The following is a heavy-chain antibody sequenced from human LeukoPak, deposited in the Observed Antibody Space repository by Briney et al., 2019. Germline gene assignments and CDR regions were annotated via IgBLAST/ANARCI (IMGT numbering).Heavy chain of an antibody. D-gene: IGHD3-10*01. J-gene: IGHJ4*02. V-gene: IGHV3-21*01. CDR1: GFTFSSYS. CDR3: ARVDYYGSGSYLD. CDR2: ISSSSSYI. Sequence: GGSLRLSCAASGFTFSSYSMNWVRQAPGKGLEWVSSISSSSSYIHYADSVKGRFTISRDNAKNSLYLQMNSLRAEDTAVYYCARVDYYGSGSYLDWGQGTLVTVSS.